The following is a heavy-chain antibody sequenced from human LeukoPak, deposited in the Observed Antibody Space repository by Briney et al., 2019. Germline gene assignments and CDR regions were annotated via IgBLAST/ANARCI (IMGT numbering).Heavy chain of an antibody. Sequence: SETLSLTCTVSGGSISSYYWSWIRQPPGKGLEWIGEIYHSGSTNYNPSLKSRVTISVDKSKNQFSLKLSSVTAADTAVYYCARYLEWLVQDAAFDIWGQGTMVTVSS. J-gene: IGHJ3*02. V-gene: IGHV4-59*12. D-gene: IGHD6-19*01. CDR3: ARYLEWLVQDAAFDI. CDR2: IYHSGST. CDR1: GGSISSYY.